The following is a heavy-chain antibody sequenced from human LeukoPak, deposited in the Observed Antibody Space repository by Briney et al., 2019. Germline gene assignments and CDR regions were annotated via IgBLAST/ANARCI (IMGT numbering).Heavy chain of an antibody. D-gene: IGHD3-22*01. Sequence: ASVKVSCKASGYTFTSYDINWVRQATGQGLEWMGWMNPNSGNTGYAQKFQGRVTITRNTSISTAYMELSSLRSEDTAVYYCARKDLSYYYDSSGYYYDYWGQGTLVTVSS. CDR3: ARKDLSYYYDSSGYYYDY. J-gene: IGHJ4*02. CDR1: GYTFTSYD. CDR2: MNPNSGNT. V-gene: IGHV1-8*03.